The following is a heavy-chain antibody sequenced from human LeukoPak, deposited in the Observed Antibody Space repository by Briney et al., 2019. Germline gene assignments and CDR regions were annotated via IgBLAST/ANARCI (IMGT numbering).Heavy chain of an antibody. CDR1: GDSVSSNGAS. J-gene: IGHJ4*02. CDR2: TYYRSQQWHS. V-gene: IGHV6-1*01. CDR3: GRETDFGVVTN. Sequence: SPTLSLTCAISGDSVSSNGASWNWIRQSPSRGLEWLGRTYYRSQQWHSDYAPSVKGRITLNPDTSKNQFSLRLNSMTPEDTAVYYCGRETDFGVVTNWGQGTLVTVSS. D-gene: IGHD3-3*01.